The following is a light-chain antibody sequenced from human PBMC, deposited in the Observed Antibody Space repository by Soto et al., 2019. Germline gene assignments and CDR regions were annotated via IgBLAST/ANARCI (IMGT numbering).Light chain of an antibody. Sequence: DIQMTQSPSSLSASVGXRVTITCRASQGINHYLAWFQQKPGKVPKLLIYATSTLQSGVPSRFSGSGFGTDFTLTISSLQPEDVATYYCQKNNSAPLFFRPGTKVDIK. CDR1: QGINHY. CDR2: ATS. CDR3: QKNNSAPLF. V-gene: IGKV1-27*01. J-gene: IGKJ3*01.